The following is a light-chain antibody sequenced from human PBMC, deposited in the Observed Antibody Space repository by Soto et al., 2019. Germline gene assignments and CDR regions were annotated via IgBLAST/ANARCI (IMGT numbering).Light chain of an antibody. CDR3: QQDYNLPT. CDR1: QRVSTSC. J-gene: IGKJ1*01. V-gene: IGKV3D-7*01. CDR2: GAS. Sequence: PGERVTLSCRASQRVSTSCLTWYQQKPGQAPRLLIYGASTRATSIPARFSGSGSGTDFTLTISSLQPEDFAVYYCQQDYNLPTFGQGTKVEIK.